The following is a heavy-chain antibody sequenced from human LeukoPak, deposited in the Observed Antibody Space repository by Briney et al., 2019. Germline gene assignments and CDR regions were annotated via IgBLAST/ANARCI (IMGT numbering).Heavy chain of an antibody. Sequence: GASVKVSCKASVYTFTGYYMHWVRQAPGQGREWMGWINPNSGGTNYAQKFQGRVTMTRDTSISTAYMELSRLRSDDTAVYYCARDKGVWSGYFDYWGQGTLVTVSS. CDR3: ARDKGVWSGYFDY. J-gene: IGHJ4*02. CDR1: VYTFTGYY. CDR2: INPNSGGT. D-gene: IGHD3-3*01. V-gene: IGHV1-2*02.